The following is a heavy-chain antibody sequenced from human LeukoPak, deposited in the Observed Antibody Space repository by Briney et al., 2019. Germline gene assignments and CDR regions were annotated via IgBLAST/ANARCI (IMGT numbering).Heavy chain of an antibody. D-gene: IGHD3-22*01. Sequence: SETLSLTCTVSGGSISSGDYYWRWIRQPPGKGLGWIGYIYYSGSTHYNPSLKSRITISVDTSKNQFSLKLSSVTAADTAVYYCARYYDSSQGIDCWGQGTLVTVSS. CDR2: IYYSGST. J-gene: IGHJ4*02. CDR1: GGSISSGDYY. CDR3: ARYYDSSQGIDC. V-gene: IGHV4-30-4*01.